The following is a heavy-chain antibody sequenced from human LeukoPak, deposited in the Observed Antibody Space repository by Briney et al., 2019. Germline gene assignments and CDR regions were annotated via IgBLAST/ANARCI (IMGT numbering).Heavy chain of an antibody. CDR3: AKGAYYYDSSGYYYY. Sequence: PGGSLRLSCVASGYTFSSHGMYWVRQAPGKGLKWVAVIWYDGSNKYYADSVKGRFTVSRDNFKNTLYLQMNSLRAEDTAVYYCAKGAYYYDSSGYYYYWGQGTLVTVSS. J-gene: IGHJ4*02. V-gene: IGHV3-33*06. D-gene: IGHD3-22*01. CDR1: GYTFSSHG. CDR2: IWYDGSNK.